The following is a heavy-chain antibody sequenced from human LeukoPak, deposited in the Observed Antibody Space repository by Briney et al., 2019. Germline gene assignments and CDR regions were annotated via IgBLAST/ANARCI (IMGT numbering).Heavy chain of an antibody. Sequence: SETLSLTCGVSGYSISSGYYWAWIRQSPGKGLEWIRRIYTSGSTNFNPSLKSRGTMAVDTSKNQLSLKLSSVTAADTAVYYCARIPDYYYYYMDVWGKGTTVTVSS. CDR1: GYSISSGYY. V-gene: IGHV4-38-2*01. CDR2: IYTSGST. D-gene: IGHD2-21*01. J-gene: IGHJ6*03. CDR3: ARIPDYYYYYMDV.